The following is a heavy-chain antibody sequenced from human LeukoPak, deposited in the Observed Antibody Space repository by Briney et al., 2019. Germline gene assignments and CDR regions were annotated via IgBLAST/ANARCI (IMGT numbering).Heavy chain of an antibody. CDR1: GFTFSSYW. J-gene: IGHJ4*02. CDR3: AKDTGYSGYGHFDY. D-gene: IGHD5-12*01. V-gene: IGHV3-7*03. CDR2: IKQDGSEK. Sequence: GGSLRLSCAASGFTFSSYWMSWVRQAPGKGLEWVANIKQDGSEKYYVDSVKGRFTISRDNAKNSLYLQMNSLRAEDTALYYCAKDTGYSGYGHFDYWGQGTLVTVSS.